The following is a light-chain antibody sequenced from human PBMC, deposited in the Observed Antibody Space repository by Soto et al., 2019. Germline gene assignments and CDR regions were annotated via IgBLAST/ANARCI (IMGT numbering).Light chain of an antibody. CDR2: DAS. J-gene: IGKJ1*01. CDR1: QGISSRY. CDR3: QQYGSSPWT. V-gene: IGKV3-20*01. Sequence: EIVLTQSPGTLSLSPGERATLSCRASQGISSRYLAWYQQKPGQAPRLLIYDASNRATGIPDRFSGSGSGTDFTLTISGLESEDFAVYYCQQYGSSPWTFGQGTKVEIK.